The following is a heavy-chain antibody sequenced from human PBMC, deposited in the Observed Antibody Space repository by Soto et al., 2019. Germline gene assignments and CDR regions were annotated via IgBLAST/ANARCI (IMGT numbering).Heavy chain of an antibody. V-gene: IGHV4-31*03. D-gene: IGHD3-9*01. CDR1: GGSISSGGYY. J-gene: IGHJ6*02. Sequence: SETLSLTCTVSGGSISSGGYYWSWIRQHPGKGLEWIGYIYYSGSTYYNPSLKSRVTISVDTSKNQFSLKLSSVTAADTAVYYCARDSILTGDYYGMDVWGQRTTVTV. CDR3: ARDSILTGDYYGMDV. CDR2: IYYSGST.